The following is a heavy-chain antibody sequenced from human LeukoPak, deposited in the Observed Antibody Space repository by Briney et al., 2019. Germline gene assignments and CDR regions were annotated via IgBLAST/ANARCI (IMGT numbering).Heavy chain of an antibody. CDR3: AIIVATIGPFDY. V-gene: IGHV1-2*02. CDR1: GYTFTGYY. J-gene: IGHJ4*02. D-gene: IGHD5-12*01. CDR2: INHNSGGT. Sequence: AASVTVSCKAPGYTFTGYYMHWVRQAPGQGLEWMGWINHNSGGTNYAQKVQSRVTMTRDTSISTAYMEMSRLRSDDTAVYYCAIIVATIGPFDYWGQGTLVTVSS.